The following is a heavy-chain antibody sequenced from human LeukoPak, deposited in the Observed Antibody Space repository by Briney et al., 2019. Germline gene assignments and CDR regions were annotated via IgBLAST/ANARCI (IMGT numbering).Heavy chain of an antibody. D-gene: IGHD4-17*01. CDR2: IYSGGST. CDR3: ARLRVRPSQMTTVSTFDN. V-gene: IGHV3-53*01. Sequence: QAGGSLRLSCAASGFTVSSNYMSWVRQAPGKGLEWVSVIYSGGSTYYADSVRGRFTISRDNAKNSLYLQMNSLRVEDTAVYYCARLRVRPSQMTTVSTFDNWGQGTLVTVSS. CDR1: GFTVSSNY. J-gene: IGHJ4*02.